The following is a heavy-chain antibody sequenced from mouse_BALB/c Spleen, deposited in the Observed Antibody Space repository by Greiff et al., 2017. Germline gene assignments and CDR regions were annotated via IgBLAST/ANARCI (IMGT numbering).Heavy chain of an antibody. CDR1: GFSLTSYG. V-gene: IGHV2-9*02. Sequence: VKVVESGPGLVAPSQSLSITCTVSGFSLTSYGVHWVRQPPGKGLEWLGVIWAGGSTNYNSALMSRLSISKDNSKSQVFLKMNSLQTDDTAMYYCARDRGYGSYFDYWGQGTTLTVSS. CDR2: IWAGGST. CDR3: ARDRGYGSYFDY. D-gene: IGHD2-2*01. J-gene: IGHJ2*01.